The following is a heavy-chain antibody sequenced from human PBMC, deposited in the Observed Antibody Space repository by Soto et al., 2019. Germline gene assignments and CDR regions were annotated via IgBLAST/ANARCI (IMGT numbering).Heavy chain of an antibody. CDR1: GGSISSSSYY. J-gene: IGHJ4*02. V-gene: IGHV4-39*01. CDR2: IYYSGST. CDR3: ARHSIVTIFGVVNRGDY. D-gene: IGHD3-3*01. Sequence: QLQLQESGPGLVKPSETLSLTCTVSGGSISSSSYYWGWIRQPPGKGLEWIGSIYYSGSTYYNPSLKSRVTISVDTSKNQFSLKLSSVTAADTAVYYCARHSIVTIFGVVNRGDYWGQGTLVTVSS.